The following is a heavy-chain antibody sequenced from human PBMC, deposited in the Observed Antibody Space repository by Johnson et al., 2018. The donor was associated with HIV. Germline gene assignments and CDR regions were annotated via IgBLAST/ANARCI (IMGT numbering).Heavy chain of an antibody. CDR3: ARFGRGIVGATGAFDI. V-gene: IGHV3-33*01. J-gene: IGHJ3*02. Sequence: QMQLVESGGGVVQPGRSLRLSCAASGFTFSSYGMHWVRQAPGKGLEWVAVIWYDGSNKYYADSVKGRFTISRDNSKNTLYLQMNSLRAEDTALYYCARFGRGIVGATGAFDIWGQGTMVTVSS. CDR2: IWYDGSNK. D-gene: IGHD1-26*01. CDR1: GFTFSSYG.